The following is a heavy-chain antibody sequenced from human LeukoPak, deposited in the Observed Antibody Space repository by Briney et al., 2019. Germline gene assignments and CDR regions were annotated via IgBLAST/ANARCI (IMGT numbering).Heavy chain of an antibody. CDR2: INAGNGNT. J-gene: IGHJ3*02. D-gene: IGHD6-19*01. Sequence: GASVKVSCKASGYTFTSYAMHWVRQAPGQRLEWMGWINAGNGNTKYSQKLQGRVTMTTDTSTSTAYMELRSLRSDDTAVYYCARSISGWDAFDIWGQGTMVTVSS. CDR1: GYTFTSYA. CDR3: ARSISGWDAFDI. V-gene: IGHV1-3*01.